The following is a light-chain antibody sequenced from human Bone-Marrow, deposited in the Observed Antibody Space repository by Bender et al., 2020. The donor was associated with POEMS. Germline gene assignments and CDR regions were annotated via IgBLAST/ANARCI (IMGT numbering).Light chain of an antibody. V-gene: IGLV2-8*01. J-gene: IGLJ1*01. CDR1: SRDVGGYNF. CDR3: FSYTGSYV. Sequence: QSALTQPPSASGSPGQSVTISCTGTSRDVGGYNFVSWYQQHPGKAPKLLIYEVNKRPSGVSNRFSGSKSGSTASLTISGLQTEDEADYYCFSYTGSYVFGIGTKVTVL. CDR2: EVN.